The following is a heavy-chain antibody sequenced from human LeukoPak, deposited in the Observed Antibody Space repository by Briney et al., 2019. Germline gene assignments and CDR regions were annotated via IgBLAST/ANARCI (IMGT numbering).Heavy chain of an antibody. J-gene: IGHJ4*02. D-gene: IGHD3-22*01. Sequence: SETLSLTCAVYGGSFSGYYWSWIRQPPGKGLEWIGEINHSGSTSYNPSLKSRVTISVDTSKNQFSLKLSSVTAADTAVYYCARGRYYYDSSGYSHGPNFDYWGQGTLVTVSS. V-gene: IGHV4-34*01. CDR1: GGSFSGYY. CDR2: INHSGST. CDR3: ARGRYYYDSSGYSHGPNFDY.